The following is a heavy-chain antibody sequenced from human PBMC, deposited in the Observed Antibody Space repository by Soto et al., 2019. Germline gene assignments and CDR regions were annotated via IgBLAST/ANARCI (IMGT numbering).Heavy chain of an antibody. CDR1: GGSISSGGYY. CDR3: ARDFFAFGVRRFDP. D-gene: IGHD3-3*01. Sequence: SETLSLTCTVSGGSISSGGYYWSWIRQHPGKGLEWIGYIYYSGSTYYNPSLKSRVTISVDTSKNQFSLKLSSVTAADTAVYYCARDFFAFGVRRFDPWGQGTLVTVSS. J-gene: IGHJ5*02. CDR2: IYYSGST. V-gene: IGHV4-31*03.